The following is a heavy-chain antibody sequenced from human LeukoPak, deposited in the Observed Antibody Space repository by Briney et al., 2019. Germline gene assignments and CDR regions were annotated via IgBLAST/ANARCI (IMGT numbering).Heavy chain of an antibody. CDR3: AKDGYSNGFDY. Sequence: GGSLRLSCAASGFTFTSYAMNWVRQAPGKGLEWVSSISRGGDSTYYADSVKGRFTISRDNSKNTVFLQMNSLRAEDTAVYYCAKDGYSNGFDYWGQGTLVTVSS. CDR1: GFTFTSYA. V-gene: IGHV3-23*01. J-gene: IGHJ4*02. D-gene: IGHD4-11*01. CDR2: ISRGGDST.